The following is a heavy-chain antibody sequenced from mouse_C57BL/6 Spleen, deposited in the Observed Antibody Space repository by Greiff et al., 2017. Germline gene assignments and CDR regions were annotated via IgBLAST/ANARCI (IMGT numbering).Heavy chain of an antibody. Sequence: QVQLQQSGTELVKPGASVKLSCKASGYTFTSYWMHWVKQRPGQGLEWIGNINPSNGGTNYNEKFKSKATLTVDKSSSTAYMQLSSLTSEDSAVYYCARRLSTTVVNYAMDYWGQGTSVTVSS. CDR3: ARRLSTTVVNYAMDY. D-gene: IGHD1-1*01. CDR1: GYTFTSYW. J-gene: IGHJ4*01. CDR2: INPSNGGT. V-gene: IGHV1-53*01.